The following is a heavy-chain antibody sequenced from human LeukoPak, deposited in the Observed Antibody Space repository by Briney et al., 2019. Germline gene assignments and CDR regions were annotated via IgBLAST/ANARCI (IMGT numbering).Heavy chain of an antibody. CDR3: ARETFEVAARPAQSH. CDR2: ISSSSSYI. CDR1: GFTFSSYS. Sequence: KAGGSLRLSCAASGFTFSSYSMNWVRQAPGKGLEWVSSISSSSSYIYYADSVKGRFTISRDNAKNSLYLQMNSLIAEDTAVYYCARETFEVAARPAQSHWGQGTLVTVSS. J-gene: IGHJ4*02. V-gene: IGHV3-21*01. D-gene: IGHD6-6*01.